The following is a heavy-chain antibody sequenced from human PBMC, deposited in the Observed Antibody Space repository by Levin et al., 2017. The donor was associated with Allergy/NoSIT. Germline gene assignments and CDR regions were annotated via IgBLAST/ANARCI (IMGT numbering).Heavy chain of an antibody. Sequence: SETLSLTCSVSGGSISTNYWSWIRQPPGKGLEWIGNIGNIYHSGRTNYNPSLTSRVTISVDTSRNQFSLDLRSATAADTAVYFCARGGASGAYGRFDYWGQGTLVTVSS. V-gene: IGHV4-59*01. D-gene: IGHD3-10*01. J-gene: IGHJ4*02. CDR3: ARGGASGAYGRFDY. CDR1: GGSISTNY. CDR2: IGNIYHSGRT.